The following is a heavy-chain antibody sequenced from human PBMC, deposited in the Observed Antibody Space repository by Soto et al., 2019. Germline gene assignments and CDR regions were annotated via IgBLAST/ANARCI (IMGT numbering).Heavy chain of an antibody. V-gene: IGHV4-61*01. CDR1: GGSVSNECGSVSSGSFF. CDR2: IYYNEST. CDR3: VRVAGTTRKWYYFDY. J-gene: IGHJ4*02. D-gene: IGHD1-1*01. Sequence: SETLSLTCTVSGGSVSNECGSVSSGSFFWSWIRQPPGKGLEWIGYIYYNESTTYNPPLKSRATISIDTPKNQSSLRLRSATAADTAVYYCVRVAGTTRKWYYFDYWGQGTLVTVSS.